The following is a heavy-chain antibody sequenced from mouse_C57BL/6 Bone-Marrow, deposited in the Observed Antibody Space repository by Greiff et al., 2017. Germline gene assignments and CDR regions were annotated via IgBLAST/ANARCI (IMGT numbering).Heavy chain of an antibody. CDR1: GFTFSSYG. J-gene: IGHJ3*01. V-gene: IGHV5-6*02. CDR2: ISSGGSYT. Sequence: EVKLVASGGDLVKPGGSLKLSCAASGFTFSSYGMSWVRQTPDKRLEWVATISSGGSYTYYPDSVKGRFTISRDNAKNTLYLQMSSLKSEDTAMYYCARRRGFAYWGQGTLVTVSA. CDR3: ARRRGFAY.